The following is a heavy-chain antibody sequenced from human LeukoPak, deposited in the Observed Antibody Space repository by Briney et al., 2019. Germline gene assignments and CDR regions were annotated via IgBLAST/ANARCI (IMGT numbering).Heavy chain of an antibody. Sequence: GGSLRLFSAASGFTFSSYAMSWVRQAPGKGLEWVSAISGSGGSTYYADSVKGRFTISRDNSKNTLYLQMNSLRAEDTAVYYCAVPYGDYGNVFDYWGQGTLVTVSS. J-gene: IGHJ4*02. D-gene: IGHD4-17*01. CDR3: AVPYGDYGNVFDY. CDR2: ISGSGGST. V-gene: IGHV3-23*01. CDR1: GFTFSSYA.